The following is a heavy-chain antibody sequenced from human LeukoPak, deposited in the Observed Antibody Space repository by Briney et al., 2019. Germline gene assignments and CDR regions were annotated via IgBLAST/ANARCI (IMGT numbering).Heavy chain of an antibody. Sequence: PGRSLRLSCAASGFTFSSYAMHWVRQAPGKGLEWVAVISYDGYNKYCADSVKGRFTISRDNSKNTLFLQMNSLRAEDTGIYYCARDGDKKGSGTGDNWGQGTLVTVSS. CDR2: ISYDGYNK. J-gene: IGHJ4*02. D-gene: IGHD2-15*01. CDR1: GFTFSSYA. V-gene: IGHV3-30-3*01. CDR3: ARDGDKKGSGTGDN.